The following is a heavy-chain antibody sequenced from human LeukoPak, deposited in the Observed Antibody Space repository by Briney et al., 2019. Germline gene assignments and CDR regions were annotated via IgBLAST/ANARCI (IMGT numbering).Heavy chain of an antibody. V-gene: IGHV3-7*01. CDR3: ASVRGVYSYGHPYYFDF. D-gene: IGHD5-18*01. J-gene: IGHJ4*02. CDR2: IKQDGSEK. Sequence: GGSLRLSCAASGFTFSSYWMSWVRQAPGKGLEWVANIKQDGSEKYYVDSVKGRFTISRDNAKNSLYLQMTSLRAEDTAVYYCASVRGVYSYGHPYYFDFWGQGTLVTVSS. CDR1: GFTFSSYW.